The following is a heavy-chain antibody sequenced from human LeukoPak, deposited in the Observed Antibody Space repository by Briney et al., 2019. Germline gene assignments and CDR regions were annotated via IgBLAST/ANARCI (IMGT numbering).Heavy chain of an antibody. CDR3: AREGNGRVRGFMGN. CDR2: INHSGST. Sequence: SETLSLTCAVYGGSFSGYYWSWIRQPPGKGLEWIGEINHSGSTNYNPSLKSRVTISVDTSKNQFSLKLSSVTAADTAVYYCAREGNGRVRGFMGNWGKGTLV. J-gene: IGHJ4*02. D-gene: IGHD3-10*01. V-gene: IGHV4-34*01. CDR1: GGSFSGYY.